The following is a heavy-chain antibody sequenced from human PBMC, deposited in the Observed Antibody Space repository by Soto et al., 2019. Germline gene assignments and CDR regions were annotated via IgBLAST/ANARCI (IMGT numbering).Heavy chain of an antibody. D-gene: IGHD2-15*01. CDR1: GFTFSNFG. J-gene: IGHJ4*02. CDR2: ISSDGGDK. CDR3: VKESEVARQELDH. Sequence: QVQLVESGGGVVQPGRSPRLSCAASGFTFSNFGMHWVRQAPGKGLEWVAAISSDGGDKYYSHSVKDRFTISRDNSKNTLFLQMNSLRVEDTAVYYCVKESEVARQELDHWGQGILVTVSS. V-gene: IGHV3-30*18.